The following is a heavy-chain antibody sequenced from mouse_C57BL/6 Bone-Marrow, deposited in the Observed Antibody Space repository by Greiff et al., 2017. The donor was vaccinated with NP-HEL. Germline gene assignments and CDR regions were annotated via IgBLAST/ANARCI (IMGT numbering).Heavy chain of an antibody. CDR1: GFTFSDYG. D-gene: IGHD2-5*01. CDR3: ARGGSNYEKIYFDY. CDR2: ISSGSSTI. J-gene: IGHJ2*01. V-gene: IGHV5-17*01. Sequence: EVQLVESGGGLVKPGGSLKLSCAASGFTFSDYGMHWVRQAPEKGLEWVAYISSGSSTIYYADTVQGRFTISRDNAKNTLFLQMTSLRSDDTAMYYCARGGSNYEKIYFDYWGQGTTLTVSS.